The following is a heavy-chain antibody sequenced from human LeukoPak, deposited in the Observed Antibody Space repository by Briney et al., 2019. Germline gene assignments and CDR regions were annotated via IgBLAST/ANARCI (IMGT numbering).Heavy chain of an antibody. CDR3: AREPYYDSSGYCLDY. J-gene: IGHJ4*02. CDR1: GYSISSGYY. CDR2: IYHSGST. V-gene: IGHV4-38-2*02. D-gene: IGHD3-22*01. Sequence: SETLSLTCTVSGYSISSGYYWGWIRQPPGKGLEWIGSIYHSGSTYYNPSLKSRVTISVDTSKNQFSLKLSSVTAADTAVYYCAREPYYDSSGYCLDYWGQGTLVTVSS.